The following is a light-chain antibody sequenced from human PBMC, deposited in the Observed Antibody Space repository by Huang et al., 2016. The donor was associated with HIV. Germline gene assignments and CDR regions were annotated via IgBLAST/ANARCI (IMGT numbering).Light chain of an antibody. V-gene: IGKV3-15*01. Sequence: IVMTQSPVTRSVSPGERATLSCQASQSVSNNLAWYPQTPGQAPRLLIYGASTRATGIPARFSGGWSGTNFTLTVSSLETEDSAVYYCQQYDNWPPWTFGQGTKVEIK. J-gene: IGKJ1*01. CDR1: QSVSNN. CDR2: GAS. CDR3: QQYDNWPPWT.